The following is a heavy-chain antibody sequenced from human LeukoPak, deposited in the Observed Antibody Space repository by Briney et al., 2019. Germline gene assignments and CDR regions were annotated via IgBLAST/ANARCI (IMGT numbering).Heavy chain of an antibody. J-gene: IGHJ3*02. CDR1: GFIVSSNY. CDR3: ARVITMMGRAFDI. D-gene: IGHD3-22*01. Sequence: PGGSLRLSCAVSGFIVSSNYMTWVRQAPGKGLEWVSLFYSGGSTYYADSVKVRFTISRDNSKNTLDLQMNSLRAEDTAIYYCARVITMMGRAFDIWGKGTMVTVSS. V-gene: IGHV3-53*01. CDR2: FYSGGST.